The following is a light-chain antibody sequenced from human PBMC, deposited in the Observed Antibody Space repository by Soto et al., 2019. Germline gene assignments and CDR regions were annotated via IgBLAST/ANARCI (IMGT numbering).Light chain of an antibody. J-gene: IGKJ4*01. CDR3: QQYGSSPQT. CDR2: GAS. CDR1: QSVSSNY. Sequence: EMGLIPSPVTLSLSPGERATLYCRASQSVSSNYLAWFQQKPGQVPRLLIYGASTRATGIPDRFSGSGSGTDFTLTISRLEPEDFAMYYCQQYGSSPQTFGGGTKVDIK. V-gene: IGKV3-20*01.